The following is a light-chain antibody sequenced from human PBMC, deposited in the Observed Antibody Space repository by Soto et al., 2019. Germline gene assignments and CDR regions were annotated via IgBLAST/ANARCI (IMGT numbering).Light chain of an antibody. V-gene: IGKV3-15*01. CDR2: GAS. Sequence: EIVMTQSPATLSVSPGERATLSCRASQRVSSNLACYQQKPGQAPRLLIYGASTRATGIPVRFSGSGSGTEFTLTISSLQSEDFAVYYCQHYNNWPRTFGQGTKVEIK. CDR3: QHYNNWPRT. CDR1: QRVSSN. J-gene: IGKJ1*01.